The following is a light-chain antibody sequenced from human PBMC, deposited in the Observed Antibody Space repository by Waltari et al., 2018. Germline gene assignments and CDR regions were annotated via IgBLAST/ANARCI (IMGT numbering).Light chain of an antibody. CDR3: QQYYSTPLA. CDR1: PSVLYSSNNKNY. Sequence: DIVMPQSPDSLAVSLGERATINCKSSPSVLYSSNNKNYLAWYQQKPGQPPKLLIYWASTRESGVPDRFSGSGSGTDFTLTISSLQAEDVAVYYCQQYYSTPLAFGGGTKVEIK. CDR2: WAS. J-gene: IGKJ4*01. V-gene: IGKV4-1*01.